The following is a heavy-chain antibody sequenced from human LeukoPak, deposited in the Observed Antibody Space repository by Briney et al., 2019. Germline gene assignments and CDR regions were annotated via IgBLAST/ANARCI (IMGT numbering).Heavy chain of an antibody. CDR2: IYSGGIT. CDR3: ARDTSYNYGAHAMDV. CDR1: GFTVSTNY. Sequence: GGSLRLSCAASGFTVSTNYMSWVRQAPGKGLEWVSVIYSGGITYYADSVKGRFTISRVNSKNTLNLQMNSLRAEDTAIYYCARDTSYNYGAHAMDVWGQGTTVTVSS. V-gene: IGHV3-66*02. J-gene: IGHJ6*02. D-gene: IGHD4/OR15-4a*01.